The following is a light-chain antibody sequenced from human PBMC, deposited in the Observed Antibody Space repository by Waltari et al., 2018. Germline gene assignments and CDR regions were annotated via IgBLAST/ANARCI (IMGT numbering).Light chain of an antibody. V-gene: IGLV2-14*03. Sequence: QSALTQPASVSGSPGQSITISCTGSSSDVGRSNFVSCYQQHPGKAPKLMMFDVTDRPSGVSDRFSGSKSGNTASLTISGLQPEDEADYYCSSHTTSSTLVFGGGTRVTVL. CDR2: DVT. CDR1: SSDVGRSNF. J-gene: IGLJ2*01. CDR3: SSHTTSSTLV.